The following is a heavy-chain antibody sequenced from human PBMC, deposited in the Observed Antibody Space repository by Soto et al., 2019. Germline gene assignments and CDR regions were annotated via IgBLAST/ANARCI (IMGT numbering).Heavy chain of an antibody. J-gene: IGHJ4*02. V-gene: IGHV4-4*02. Sequence: QVQLQESGPGLVKPSGTLSLTCAVSGGSISSSNWWTWVRQPPGKGLQWIGAIYHSGSTNYIQSLKSRVAISVDKSRNQFSLKLSSVTAADTAVYYSTRRWGEGRVDYWGQGTLVTVSS. CDR1: GGSISSSNW. D-gene: IGHD3-10*01. CDR3: TRRWGEGRVDY. CDR2: IYHSGST.